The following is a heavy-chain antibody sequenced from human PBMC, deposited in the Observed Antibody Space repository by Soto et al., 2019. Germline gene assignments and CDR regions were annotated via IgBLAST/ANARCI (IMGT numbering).Heavy chain of an antibody. CDR3: VKGGTYSSSSNFDY. Sequence: GGSLRLSCAASGFTFSNAGMNWVRQAPGKGLEYVSGVSSNGGSTYYADSVKGRFTISRDNSKSTLYLQMSSLRPEDTAVYYCVKGGTYSSSSNFDYWGRGTLVTVSS. CDR2: VSSNGGST. V-gene: IGHV3-64D*08. CDR1: GFTFSNAG. D-gene: IGHD6-6*01. J-gene: IGHJ4*02.